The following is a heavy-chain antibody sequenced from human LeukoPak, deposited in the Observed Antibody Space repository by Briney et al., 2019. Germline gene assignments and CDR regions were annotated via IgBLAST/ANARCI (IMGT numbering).Heavy chain of an antibody. CDR1: GGSINRSNYY. J-gene: IGHJ4*02. V-gene: IGHV4-39*07. CDR3: ASQVLVKSYFEY. D-gene: IGHD2-8*02. CDR2: IYYSGNT. Sequence: SETLSLTCTVSGGSINRSNYYWGWVRQPPGKGLEWIGTIYYSGNTYYHPSLKSRVTISVYTSKNQFSLNLRSVTAADTAVYYCASQVLVKSYFEYWGLGALVTVSS.